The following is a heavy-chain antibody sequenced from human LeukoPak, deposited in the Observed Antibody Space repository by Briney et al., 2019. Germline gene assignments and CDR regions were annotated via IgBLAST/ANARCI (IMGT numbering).Heavy chain of an antibody. CDR1: GYTFSGYF. CDR2: INPNSGGT. V-gene: IGHV1-2*02. CDR3: ARADSAYDFRY. J-gene: IGHJ4*02. Sequence: ASVKVSCKDSGYTFSGYFMNWVRQAPGQGLEWMGWINPNSGGTNYAQKFQGRVTMTRDTSISTAYMELSSLRSDDTAVYYCARADSAYDFRYWGQGTLDTVSS. D-gene: IGHD5-12*01.